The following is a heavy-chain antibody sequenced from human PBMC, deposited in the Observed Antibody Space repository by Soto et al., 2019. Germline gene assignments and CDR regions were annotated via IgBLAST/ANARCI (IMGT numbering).Heavy chain of an antibody. CDR2: NYYSGIT. J-gene: IGHJ6*02. CDR1: GGSISSDGYY. D-gene: IGHD6-6*01. Sequence: QVQLQESGPGQVKHSQTLCLTCTVSGGSISSDGYYWTWIRRHPGKGLEWIGYNYYSGITYYNPSLKSRVTISLDTSKNQFSLKLSSVTAADTAVYYCARGSSIAGLYYGMDVWGQGTTVTVSS. V-gene: IGHV4-31*03. CDR3: ARGSSIAGLYYGMDV.